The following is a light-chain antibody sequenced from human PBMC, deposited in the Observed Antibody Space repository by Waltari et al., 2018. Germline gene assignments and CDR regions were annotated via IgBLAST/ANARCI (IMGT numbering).Light chain of an antibody. V-gene: IGKV2-28*01. Sequence: DIVLTQSPLSLPVTPGDPASTPCRSSPGLLHSEGHILLDWYLQKPGQSPQLLIYLGSHRASGVPDRFSGSGSGTDFTLEISRVEAEDVGVYFCMQGLQTPTFGQGTRL. J-gene: IGKJ5*01. CDR1: PGLLHSEGHIL. CDR2: LGS. CDR3: MQGLQTPT.